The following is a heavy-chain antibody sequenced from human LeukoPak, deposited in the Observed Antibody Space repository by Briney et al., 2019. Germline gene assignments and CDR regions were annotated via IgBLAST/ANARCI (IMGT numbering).Heavy chain of an antibody. J-gene: IGHJ4*02. CDR2: IDPSDSYT. D-gene: IGHD3-10*01. Sequence: HGESLKISCKVSGYSFTSYWIGWVRQMPGKGLEWMGRIDPSDSYTNYSPSFQGHVTISADKSISTAYLQWSSLTASDTAMYYCARTSWFGVDYWGQGTLVTVSS. CDR1: GYSFTSYW. V-gene: IGHV5-10-1*01. CDR3: ARTSWFGVDY.